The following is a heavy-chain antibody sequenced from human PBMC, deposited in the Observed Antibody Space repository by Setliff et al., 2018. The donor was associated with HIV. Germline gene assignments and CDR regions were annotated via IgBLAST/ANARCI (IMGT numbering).Heavy chain of an antibody. Sequence: GESLRLSCAASGLSFSNAWMRWVRQAPGKGLEWVGRIKTQIDGGPTDYAAPVKGRFTISRDDSKNTLYLQMSSLKTEDTAVYYCTTENDGEYYDTSGYYYNYWGQGTLVTVSS. CDR1: GLSFSNAW. CDR2: IKTQIDGGPT. D-gene: IGHD3-22*01. J-gene: IGHJ4*02. V-gene: IGHV3-15*01. CDR3: TTENDGEYYDTSGYYYNY.